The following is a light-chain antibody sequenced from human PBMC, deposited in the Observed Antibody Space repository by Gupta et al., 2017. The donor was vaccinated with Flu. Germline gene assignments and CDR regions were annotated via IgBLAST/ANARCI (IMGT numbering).Light chain of an antibody. CDR3: QQSYSTPRYT. CDR1: QDISLY. Sequence: DIQMTQSPSSLSASVGDRVTITCRASQDISLYLNWYQHKPGKAPKLLIYAASTLQTGVPSRFSGSGSGTDFTLTISSLQPEDFATYYCQQSYSTPRYTCGQGTKLEIK. V-gene: IGKV1-39*01. CDR2: AAS. J-gene: IGKJ2*01.